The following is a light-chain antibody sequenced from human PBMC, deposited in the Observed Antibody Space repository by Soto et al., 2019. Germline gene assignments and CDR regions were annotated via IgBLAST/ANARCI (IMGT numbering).Light chain of an antibody. V-gene: IGKV1-39*01. J-gene: IGKJ2*01. CDR3: QQTFTTPHT. CDR2: AAS. Sequence: DIQMTQSPSSLSASVGDSVTITCRASQSISSSLNWYQQKPGKAPRLLIYAASTLQSVVPSGFSGSGSGTDFALTISSLQPENFATYYCQQTFTTPHTFGQGTKLEIK. CDR1: QSISSS.